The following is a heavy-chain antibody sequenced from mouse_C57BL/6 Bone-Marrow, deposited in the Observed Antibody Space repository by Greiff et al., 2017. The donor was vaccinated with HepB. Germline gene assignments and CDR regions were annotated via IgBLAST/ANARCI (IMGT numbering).Heavy chain of an antibody. J-gene: IGHJ1*03. CDR2: IDPSDSYT. CDR3: ERTYGRSYNWYFDV. D-gene: IGHD1-1*01. V-gene: IGHV1-50*01. Sequence: QVQLQQPGAELVKPGASVKLSCKASGYTFTSYWMQWVKQRPGQGLEWIGEIDPSDSYTNYNQKFKCKATLTVDTSSSTAYMQLSSLTSEDSAVYYCERTYGRSYNWYFDVWGTGTTVTVSS. CDR1: GYTFTSYW.